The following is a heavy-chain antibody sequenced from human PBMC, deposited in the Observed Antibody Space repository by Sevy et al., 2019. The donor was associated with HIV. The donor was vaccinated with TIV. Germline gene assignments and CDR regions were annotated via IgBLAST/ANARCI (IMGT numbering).Heavy chain of an antibody. D-gene: IGHD6-13*01. Sequence: GGSLRLSCAASGFTFDDYAMHWVRQAPGKGLEWVSGISWNSGSIGYADSVKGRFTISRDKAKNSLYLQMNSLRAEDMALYYCAKDSSSGGRGAFDIWGQGTMVTVSS. CDR2: ISWNSGSI. J-gene: IGHJ3*02. CDR1: GFTFDDYA. V-gene: IGHV3-9*03. CDR3: AKDSSSGGRGAFDI.